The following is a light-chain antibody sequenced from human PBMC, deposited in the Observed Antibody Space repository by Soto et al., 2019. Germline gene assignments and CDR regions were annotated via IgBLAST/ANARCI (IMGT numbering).Light chain of an antibody. Sequence: AIQMTQSPSSLSASVGDRVTITCRASQGIRTDLGWYQQKPGKAPKLLIYAASSLQSGVPSRFSGSGSGTDFTLTISSLQPEDFATYYCLQDYNYPFTFGGGTKVEIK. CDR2: AAS. J-gene: IGKJ4*01. V-gene: IGKV1-6*01. CDR1: QGIRTD. CDR3: LQDYNYPFT.